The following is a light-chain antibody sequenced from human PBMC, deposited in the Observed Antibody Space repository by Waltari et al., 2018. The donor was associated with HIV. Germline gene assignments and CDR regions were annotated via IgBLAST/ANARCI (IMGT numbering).Light chain of an antibody. CDR1: NIARQS. CDR3: QVWDRSAGQPGDRYV. Sequence: SSVLTQPPSVSVAPRETATVTCEGYNIARQSVHWYQQRPGQAPVLVMSNDNARPPGIPERFSGSRSGNTATLTITKAEAGDEADYFCQVWDRSAGQPGDRYVFGPGTKVSVL. V-gene: IGLV3-21*02. J-gene: IGLJ1*01. CDR2: NDN.